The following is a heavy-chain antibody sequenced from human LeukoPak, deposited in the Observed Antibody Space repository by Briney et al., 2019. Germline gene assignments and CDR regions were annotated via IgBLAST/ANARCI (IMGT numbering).Heavy chain of an antibody. J-gene: IGHJ4*02. V-gene: IGHV4-34*01. CDR3: ARHSYYYDSGAYQSFDY. CDR2: INHSGST. CDR1: GGSFSGYY. D-gene: IGHD3-22*01. Sequence: SETLSLTCAVYGGSFSGYYWSWIRQPPGKGLEWIGEINHSGSTYYNPSLKSRVTISVDTSKNQFSLKLRSVTAADTAVYYCARHSYYYDSGAYQSFDYWGQGTLVTVSS.